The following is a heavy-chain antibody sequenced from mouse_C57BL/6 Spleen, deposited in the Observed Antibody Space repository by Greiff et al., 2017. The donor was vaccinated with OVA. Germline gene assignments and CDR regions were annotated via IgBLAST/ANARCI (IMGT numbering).Heavy chain of an antibody. J-gene: IGHJ4*01. CDR3: ARPYYDRGGAMDY. V-gene: IGHV1-26*01. D-gene: IGHD2-4*01. Sequence: EVQLQQSGPELVKPGASVKISCKASGYTFTDYYMNWVKQSHGKSLEWIGDINPNNGGTSYNQKFKGKATLTVDKSSSTAYMELRSLTSEDSAVYYCARPYYDRGGAMDYWGQGTSVTVSS. CDR2: INPNNGGT. CDR1: GYTFTDYY.